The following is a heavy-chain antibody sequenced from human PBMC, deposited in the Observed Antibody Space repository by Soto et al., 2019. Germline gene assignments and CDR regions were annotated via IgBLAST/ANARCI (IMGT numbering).Heavy chain of an antibody. CDR3: ASQATGWYPDY. CDR2: IHDSGST. J-gene: IGHJ4*02. V-gene: IGHV4-31*03. Sequence: QVELQESGPGLVKPSQTLSLTCTVSGGSISSSGYYWSWIRQHPGKGLEWIGYIHDSGSTYYNPSLKSRVTMSVDTSKTQFSMKLTSVTAADTAVYYCASQATGWYPDYWGQGTLVTVSS. D-gene: IGHD6-19*01. CDR1: GGSISSSGYY.